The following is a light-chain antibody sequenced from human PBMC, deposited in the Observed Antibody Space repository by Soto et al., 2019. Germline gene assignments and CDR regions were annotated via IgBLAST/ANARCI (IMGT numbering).Light chain of an antibody. CDR1: TGAVTSGHY. V-gene: IGLV7-46*01. CDR2: ETS. J-gene: IGLJ3*02. Sequence: QAVVTQEPSLTVSPGGPVTLTCGSSTGAVTSGHYPYWFQQKPGQAPRTLIFETSNKHSWTPARFSGSLLGGKAALTLSGAQPEDEAEYYCLLSYSNSRRVFGGGTKLTVL. CDR3: LLSYSNSRRV.